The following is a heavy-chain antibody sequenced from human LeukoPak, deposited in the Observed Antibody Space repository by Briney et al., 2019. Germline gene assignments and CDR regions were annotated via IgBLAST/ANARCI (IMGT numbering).Heavy chain of an antibody. CDR2: VRASDGNT. J-gene: IGHJ6*04. CDR1: GYTFTSYG. D-gene: IGHD7-27*01. Sequence: GASVKVSREASGYTFTSYGISWVRQAPGQGLEWMGWVRASDGNTDCLQRFQGRVTMTTDTATSTAYTELRSLRSDDTAVYYCARGDWGRDVWGTGTTVTISS. CDR3: ARGDWGRDV. V-gene: IGHV1-18*01.